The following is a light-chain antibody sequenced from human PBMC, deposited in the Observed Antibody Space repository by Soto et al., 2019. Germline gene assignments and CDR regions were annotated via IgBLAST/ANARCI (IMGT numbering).Light chain of an antibody. V-gene: IGLV1-44*01. CDR3: AAWDDSLNGL. CDR2: SNN. Sequence: QAVVTQPPSASGTPGQRVTISCSGSSSNIGSNTVNWYQQLPGTAPKVLIYSNNQRPSGVPDRFSGSKSGTSASLAISGLQSEDEADYYCAAWDDSLNGLFGTGTKLTVL. CDR1: SSNIGSNT. J-gene: IGLJ1*01.